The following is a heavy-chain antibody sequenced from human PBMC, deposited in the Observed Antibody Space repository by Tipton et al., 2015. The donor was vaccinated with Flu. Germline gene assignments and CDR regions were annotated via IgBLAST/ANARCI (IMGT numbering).Heavy chain of an antibody. CDR2: IDGVGATI. CDR1: GFTFSTYE. D-gene: IGHD6-19*01. CDR3: ARELPYSSGWYPPRMDV. J-gene: IGHJ6*02. V-gene: IGHV3-48*03. Sequence: QLVQSGGGLVQPGRSLRLSCAASGFTFSTYEMNWVRQAPGKGLEWVSYIDGVGATIYYADSVKGRFTISRANAKNSLYLQMNSLTDEDTAVYYCARELPYSSGWYPPRMDVWGHGIMVTVSS.